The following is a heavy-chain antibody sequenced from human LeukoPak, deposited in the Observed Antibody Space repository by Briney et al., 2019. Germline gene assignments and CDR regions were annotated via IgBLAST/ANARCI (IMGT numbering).Heavy chain of an antibody. CDR1: GGSFSGYY. V-gene: IGHV4-34*01. CDR3: AQASGGSYPDY. J-gene: IGHJ4*02. CDR2: IDHSGST. Sequence: PSETLSLTCAVYGGSFSGYYWSWIRQPPGKGLEWIGEIDHSGSTNYNPSLKSRVTISVDTSKNQFSLKLSSVTAADTAVYYCAQASGGSYPDYWGQGTLVTVSS. D-gene: IGHD1-26*01.